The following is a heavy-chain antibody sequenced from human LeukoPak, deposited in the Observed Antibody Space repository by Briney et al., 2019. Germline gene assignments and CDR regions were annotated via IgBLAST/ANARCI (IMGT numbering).Heavy chain of an antibody. Sequence: PGGSLRLSCAASGFTFNDYYMSWIRQAPGKGLEWVSYISSSGSRIYYADSVKGRFTISRDNAKSSLYLQMNSLRAEDTAVYYCARDSRSVSYYMDVWGKGSAVTISS. J-gene: IGHJ6*03. CDR1: GFTFNDYY. CDR3: ARDSRSVSYYMDV. D-gene: IGHD3-3*01. CDR2: ISSSGSRI. V-gene: IGHV3-11*01.